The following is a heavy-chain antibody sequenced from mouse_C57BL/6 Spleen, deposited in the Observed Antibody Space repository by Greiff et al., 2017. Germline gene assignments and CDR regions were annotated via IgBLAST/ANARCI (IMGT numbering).Heavy chain of an antibody. J-gene: IGHJ4*01. V-gene: IGHV2-2*01. CDR1: GFSLTSYG. CDR3: ARNSGAMDY. CDR2: IWSGGST. D-gene: IGHD3-2*02. Sequence: QLQQSGPGLVQPSQSLSITCTVSGFSLTSYGVHWVRQSPGKGLEWLGVIWSGGSTDYHAAFISRLSISKDNSKSQVFFKMNSLQADDTAIYYCARNSGAMDYWGQGTSVTVSS.